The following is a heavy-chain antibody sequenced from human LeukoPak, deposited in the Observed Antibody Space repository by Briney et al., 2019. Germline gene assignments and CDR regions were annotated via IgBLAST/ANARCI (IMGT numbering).Heavy chain of an antibody. Sequence: PSETLSLTCTVSGGSISSSSYYWGWIRQPPGKGLEWIGSIYYSGSTYYNPSLKSRVTISVDTSKNQFSLKLSSVTAADTAVYYCARRKADMINDAFDIWGQGTMVTVSS. V-gene: IGHV4-39*07. CDR2: IYYSGST. D-gene: IGHD3-22*01. CDR1: GGSISSSSYY. J-gene: IGHJ3*02. CDR3: ARRKADMINDAFDI.